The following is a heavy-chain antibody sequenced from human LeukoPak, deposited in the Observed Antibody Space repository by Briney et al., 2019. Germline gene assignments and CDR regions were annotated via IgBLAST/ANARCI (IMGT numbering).Heavy chain of an antibody. CDR2: IKSDGSRT. CDR1: GFTFSSYW. V-gene: IGHV3-74*01. D-gene: IGHD4-23*01. CDR3: ARATVVASDAFDI. J-gene: IGHJ3*02. Sequence: GGSLRLSCAASGFTFSSYWMHWVRQAPGKGLVWVSRIKSDGSRTNYADSVKGRFTISRDNAKNTLYLQMNSLRAEDTAVYYCARATVVASDAFDIWGQGTVVTVSS.